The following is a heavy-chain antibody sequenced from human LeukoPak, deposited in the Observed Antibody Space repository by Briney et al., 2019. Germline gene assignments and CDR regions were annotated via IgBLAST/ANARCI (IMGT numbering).Heavy chain of an antibody. D-gene: IGHD6-19*01. CDR2: ISAYNGNT. Sequence: ASVKVSCKASGYTFTSYGISWVRQAPGQGLEWMGWISAYNGNTNYTQKLQGRVTMTTDTSTSTAYMELRSLRSDDTAVYYCARDPGSGWSWAWFDPWGQGTLVTVSS. V-gene: IGHV1-18*01. CDR3: ARDPGSGWSWAWFDP. CDR1: GYTFTSYG. J-gene: IGHJ5*02.